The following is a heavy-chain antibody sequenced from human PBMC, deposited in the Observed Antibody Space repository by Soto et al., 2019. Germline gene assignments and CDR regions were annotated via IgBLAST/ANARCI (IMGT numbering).Heavy chain of an antibody. J-gene: IGHJ6*02. Sequence: SVKVSCKASGGTFSSYAISWVRQAPGQGLEWMGGIIPIFGTANYAQKFQGRVTITADESTSTAYMELSSLRSEDTAVYYCARGDYDILTGYRNYYYYGMDVWGQGTTVTVSS. CDR3: ARGDYDILTGYRNYYYYGMDV. CDR1: GGTFSSYA. CDR2: IIPIFGTA. D-gene: IGHD3-9*01. V-gene: IGHV1-69*13.